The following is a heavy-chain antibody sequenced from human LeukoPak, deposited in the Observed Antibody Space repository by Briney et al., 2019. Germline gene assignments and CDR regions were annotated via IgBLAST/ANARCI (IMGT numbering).Heavy chain of an antibody. D-gene: IGHD6-13*01. J-gene: IGHJ4*02. CDR1: GYSFTSYW. CDR3: ARHEPQLVLGNYFDY. CDR2: IYPGDSDT. V-gene: IGHV5-51*01. Sequence: GESLKISCKGSGYSFTSYWIGWVRQMPGKGLEWMGIIYPGDSDTRYSPPFQGQVTISADKSISTAYLQLSSLKASDTVMYYCARHEPQLVLGNYFDYWGQGTLVTVSS.